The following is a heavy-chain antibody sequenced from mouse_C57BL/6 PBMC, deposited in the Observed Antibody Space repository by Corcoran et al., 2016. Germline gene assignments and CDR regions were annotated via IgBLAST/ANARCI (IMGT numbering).Heavy chain of an antibody. Sequence: QIQLVQSGPELKKPGETVKISCKASGYTFTTYGMSWVKQAPGKGLKWMGWINTYSGVPTYADDFKGRFAFSLETSASTAYLQINNLKNEDTATYFCARRGDYDAFAYWGQGTLVTVSA. CDR1: GYTFTTYG. CDR3: ARRGDYDAFAY. CDR2: INTYSGVP. V-gene: IGHV9-3*01. J-gene: IGHJ3*01. D-gene: IGHD2-4*01.